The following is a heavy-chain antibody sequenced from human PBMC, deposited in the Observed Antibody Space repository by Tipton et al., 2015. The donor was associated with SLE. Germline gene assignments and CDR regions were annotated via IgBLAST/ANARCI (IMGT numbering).Heavy chain of an antibody. CDR3: AGSKAGYSYGYNDF. CDR2: ITDNGDT. J-gene: IGHJ4*02. V-gene: IGHV4-59*04. Sequence: GLVKPSETLSLTCTVSGGSLSGHSLHWIRQAPGKGLEWIGRITDNGDTYYIPSLQSRVTMSVDTSNNHFSLKLSSVTAADTAVYYCAGSKAGYSYGYNDFWGQGTLVTVSS. CDR1: GGSLSGHS. D-gene: IGHD5-18*01.